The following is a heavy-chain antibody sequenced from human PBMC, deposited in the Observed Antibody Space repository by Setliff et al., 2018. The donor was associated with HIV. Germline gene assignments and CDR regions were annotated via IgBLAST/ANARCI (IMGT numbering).Heavy chain of an antibody. Sequence: LSLTCAVSGYSISSGYYWGWIRQPPGKGLEWVGSIYHSGTTYYNPSRKIRVTISVDTSKNQFSLKLNSVTAADTAMYYCARDGGSSGWYFVLGYSDYWGPGTLVTVSS. CDR3: ARDGGSSGWYFVLGYSDY. CDR1: GYSISSGYY. CDR2: IYHSGTT. D-gene: IGHD6-19*01. J-gene: IGHJ4*02. V-gene: IGHV4-38-2*02.